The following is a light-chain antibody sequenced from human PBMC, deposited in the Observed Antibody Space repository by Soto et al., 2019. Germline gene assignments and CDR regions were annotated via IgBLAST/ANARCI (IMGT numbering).Light chain of an antibody. CDR2: GAS. J-gene: IGKJ1*01. V-gene: IGKV3-20*01. CDR3: QQYGSSPQT. CDR1: QSVSSSY. Sequence: EIVLTQSPGTLSLSPGERATLSCRASQSVSSSYLAWYQQKPGQAPRLLIYGASSRATGIPDRFSGSGSGTDFTLTIRRLEPEDFAVYYCQQYGSSPQTFGQGTKVE.